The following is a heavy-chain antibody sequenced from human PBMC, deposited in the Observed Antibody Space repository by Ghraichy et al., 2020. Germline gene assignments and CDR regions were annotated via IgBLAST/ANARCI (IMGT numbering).Heavy chain of an antibody. CDR1: GFNFVNSA. Sequence: ASVKVSCKTSGFNFVNSAFAWVRQAPGQGLEWMGRIGAYDGHTKSAQKVQDRVSLTTDPSTNTVSMELRSLTVDDTAVYYCARSASIEAQSAFLYWGQGTLVTVSA. D-gene: IGHD3-3*02. J-gene: IGHJ4*02. CDR2: IGAYDGHT. V-gene: IGHV1-18*04. CDR3: ARSASIEAQSAFLY.